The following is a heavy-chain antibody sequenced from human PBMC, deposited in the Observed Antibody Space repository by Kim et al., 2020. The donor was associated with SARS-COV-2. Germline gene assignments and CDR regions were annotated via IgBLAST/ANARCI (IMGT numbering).Heavy chain of an antibody. CDR1: GGSFSGYY. CDR2: INHSGNT. CDR3: ARGLPYYDFWSGYYVPDSPYYYYGIDV. Sequence: SETLSLTCAVYGGSFSGYYWSWIRKPPGKGLEWLGEINHSGNTNYNPSLKRGVTISVDTSKNQFSLTLSPLTATATAVYYCARGLPYYDFWSGYYVPDSPYYYYGIDVWGHGTTVTVSS. V-gene: IGHV4-34*01. J-gene: IGHJ6*02. D-gene: IGHD3-3*01.